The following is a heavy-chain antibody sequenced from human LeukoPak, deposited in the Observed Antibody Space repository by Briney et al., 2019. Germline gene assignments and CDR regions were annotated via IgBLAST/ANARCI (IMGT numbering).Heavy chain of an antibody. V-gene: IGHV3-30*09. J-gene: IGHJ3*02. Sequence: GGSLRLSCAASGFTLSPYTLHWVHRAPGKGLQWVALMSWDGSSIQYGDSVKGRFAISRDNSKNTLYLQMNSLRPEDTAVYYCARDGKRGATDGFDIWGQGTMVTVSS. CDR3: ARDGKRGATDGFDI. D-gene: IGHD1-26*01. CDR1: GFTLSPYT. CDR2: MSWDGSSI.